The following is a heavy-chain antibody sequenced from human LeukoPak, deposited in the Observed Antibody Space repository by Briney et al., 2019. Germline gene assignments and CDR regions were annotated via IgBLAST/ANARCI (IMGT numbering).Heavy chain of an antibody. D-gene: IGHD3-3*01. CDR3: ARVSPIFGVVIRPYFDY. Sequence: SQTLSLTCTVSGGSISSGGYYWSWIRQHPGKGLEWIGYIYYSGSTYYNPSPKSRVTISVDTSKNQFSLKLSSVTAADTAVYYCARVSPIFGVVIRPYFDYWGQGTLVTVSS. V-gene: IGHV4-31*03. CDR1: GGSISSGGYY. J-gene: IGHJ4*02. CDR2: IYYSGST.